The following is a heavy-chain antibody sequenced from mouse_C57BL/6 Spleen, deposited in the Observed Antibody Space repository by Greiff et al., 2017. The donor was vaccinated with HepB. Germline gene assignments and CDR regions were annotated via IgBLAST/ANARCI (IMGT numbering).Heavy chain of an antibody. Sequence: EVQLQQSVAELVRPGASVKLSCTASGFNIKNTYMHCVKQRPEQGLEWIGRIDPANGNTKYAPKFQGKATITADTSSNTAYLQLSSLTSEDTAIYYCARRYDYDYFDYWGQGTTLTVSS. J-gene: IGHJ2*01. CDR3: ARRYDYDYFDY. V-gene: IGHV14-3*01. D-gene: IGHD2-4*01. CDR2: IDPANGNT. CDR1: GFNIKNTY.